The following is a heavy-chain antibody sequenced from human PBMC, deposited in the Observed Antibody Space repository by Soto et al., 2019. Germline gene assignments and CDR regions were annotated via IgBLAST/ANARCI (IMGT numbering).Heavy chain of an antibody. Sequence: EVQLVESGGGLVQPGGSLRLSCAASGFTFSSYSMNWVRQAPGKGLEWVSYISSSSSTIYYADSVKGRFTISRDNAKNLLYLQMNSLRAEDTAVYYCASLGYSGYEHFDYWGQGTLVTVSS. CDR2: ISSSSSTI. CDR1: GFTFSSYS. D-gene: IGHD5-12*01. CDR3: ASLGYSGYEHFDY. J-gene: IGHJ4*02. V-gene: IGHV3-48*01.